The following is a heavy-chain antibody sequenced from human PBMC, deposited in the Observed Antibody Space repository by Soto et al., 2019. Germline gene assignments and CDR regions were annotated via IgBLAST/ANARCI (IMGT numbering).Heavy chain of an antibody. CDR1: GYSFATYW. Sequence: GESLKISCKGSGYSFATYWIGWVRQMPGKGLEWMGIIYPGDSDTRYSPSFQGQVTISADKSISTAYLQWSSLKASDTATYYCATSPPDSEGSMDVWGQGTTVTVSS. CDR3: ATSPPDSEGSMDV. V-gene: IGHV5-51*01. J-gene: IGHJ6*02. CDR2: IYPGDSDT.